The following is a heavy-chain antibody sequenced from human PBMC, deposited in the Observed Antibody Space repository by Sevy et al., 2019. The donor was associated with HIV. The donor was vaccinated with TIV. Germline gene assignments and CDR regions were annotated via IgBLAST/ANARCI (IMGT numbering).Heavy chain of an antibody. D-gene: IGHD3-3*01. CDR1: GFTFSSYW. V-gene: IGHV3-7*01. J-gene: IGHJ6*02. Sequence: GGSLRLSCAASGFTFSSYWMSWVRQAPGKGLEWVANIKQDGSEKYYVDSVKGRFTISRDNAKNSLYLQMNSLRAEDTAMYYCARAPPLTYYDFWSGESFYYYYGMDVWGQGTTVTVSS. CDR3: ARAPPLTYYDFWSGESFYYYYGMDV. CDR2: IKQDGSEK.